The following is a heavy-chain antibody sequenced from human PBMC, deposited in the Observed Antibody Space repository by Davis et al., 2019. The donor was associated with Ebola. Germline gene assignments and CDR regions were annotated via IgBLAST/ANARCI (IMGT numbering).Heavy chain of an antibody. CDR2: MNPNSGNT. V-gene: IGHV1-8*01. D-gene: IGHD3-3*01. CDR3: ARGGSTIFGVARYNWFDP. J-gene: IGHJ5*02. Sequence: AASVKVSCKASGYTFTSYDINWVRQATGQGLEWMGWMNPNSGNTGYAQKFQGRVTMTRNTSIGTAYMELSSLSSEDTAVYYCARGGSTIFGVARYNWFDPWGQGTLVTVSS. CDR1: GYTFTSYD.